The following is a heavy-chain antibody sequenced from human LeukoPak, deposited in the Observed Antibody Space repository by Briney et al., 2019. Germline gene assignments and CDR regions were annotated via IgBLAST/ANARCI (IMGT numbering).Heavy chain of an antibody. D-gene: IGHD2-15*01. J-gene: IGHJ5*02. Sequence: GASVKVSCKTAGYGFTGYWIHWVRQAPGQGFEWLGWINPKSGGTNYAQKFQDSVSMTRDTSINTVYMELSSLRLNDTAVYYCARGVAAGGRRLDPWGQGTLITVSS. V-gene: IGHV1-2*02. CDR3: ARGVAAGGRRLDP. CDR1: GYGFTGYW. CDR2: INPKSGGT.